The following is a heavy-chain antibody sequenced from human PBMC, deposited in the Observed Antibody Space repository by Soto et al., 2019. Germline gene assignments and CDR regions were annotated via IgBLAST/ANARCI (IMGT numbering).Heavy chain of an antibody. J-gene: IGHJ6*02. D-gene: IGHD6-13*01. CDR3: ARLYSSSWYVRGYYYYGMDV. CDR2: INAGNGNT. CDR1: GYTFTSYA. Sequence: ASVKVSCKASGYTFTSYAMHWVRQAPGQGLEWMGWINAGNGNTKYSQKFQGRVTITRDTSASTAYMELSSLRSEDTAVYYCARLYSSSWYVRGYYYYGMDVWGQGTTVTVSS. V-gene: IGHV1-3*01.